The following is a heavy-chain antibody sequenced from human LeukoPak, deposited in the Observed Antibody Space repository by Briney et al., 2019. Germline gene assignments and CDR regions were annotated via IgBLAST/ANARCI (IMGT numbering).Heavy chain of an antibody. CDR3: ARSHEGDYVWGSYRYALYFDY. V-gene: IGHV3-66*01. D-gene: IGHD3-16*02. CDR2: IYSGGAT. Sequence: GGSLRLSCVASGFTASTLYMHWVRQARGKGREWVSVIYSGGATYYADSVKGRFTTSRDASKNTLYLQMNRLRAEDTAVYYCARSHEGDYVWGSYRYALYFDYWGQETLVTVSS. J-gene: IGHJ4*02. CDR1: GFTASTLY.